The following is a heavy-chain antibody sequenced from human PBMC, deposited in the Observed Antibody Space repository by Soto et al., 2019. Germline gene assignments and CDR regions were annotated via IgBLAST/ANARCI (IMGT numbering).Heavy chain of an antibody. CDR2: IYYSGST. J-gene: IGHJ6*02. Sequence: SETLSLTCTVSGGSISSYYWSWIRQPPGKGLEWIGYIYYSGSTNYNPSLKSRVTISVDTSKNQFSLKLSSVTAADTAVYYCARENFIVPYYYCGMDVWGQGTTVTVSS. CDR3: ARENFIVPYYYCGMDV. V-gene: IGHV4-59*01. D-gene: IGHD2-8*01. CDR1: GGSISSYY.